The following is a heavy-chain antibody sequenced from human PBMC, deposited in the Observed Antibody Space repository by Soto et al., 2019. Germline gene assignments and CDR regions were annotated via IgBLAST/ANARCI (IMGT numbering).Heavy chain of an antibody. D-gene: IGHD3-10*01. V-gene: IGHV3-23*01. CDR1: GFTFSSYA. CDR3: AKQYRGVYYYYMDV. Sequence: GGSLRLSCAASGFTFSSYAMSWVRQAPGKGLEWVSAISGSGGSTYYADSVKGRFTISRDNSKNTLYLQMNSLRAEDTAVYYCAKQYRGVYYYYMDVWGKGTTVTVSS. J-gene: IGHJ6*03. CDR2: ISGSGGST.